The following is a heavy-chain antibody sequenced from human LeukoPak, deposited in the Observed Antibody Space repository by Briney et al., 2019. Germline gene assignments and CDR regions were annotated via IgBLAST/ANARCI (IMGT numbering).Heavy chain of an antibody. CDR3: ARQGPYDHSELDY. D-gene: IGHD3-22*01. J-gene: IGHJ4*02. CDR2: IYYSGST. CDR1: GGSISSYY. V-gene: IGHV4-59*01. Sequence: SETLSLTCTVSGGSISSYYWSWIRQPPGKGLEWIGYIYYSGSTNYNPSLKSRVTISVDTSKNQFSLKLSSVTAADTAVYYCARQGPYDHSELDYWGQGTLVTVSS.